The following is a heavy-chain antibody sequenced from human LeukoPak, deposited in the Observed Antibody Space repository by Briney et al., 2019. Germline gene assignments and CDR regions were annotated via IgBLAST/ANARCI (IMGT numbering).Heavy chain of an antibody. CDR1: GFTFSSYA. CDR3: LGEVDWKYAFDY. Sequence: GGSLRLSCAASGFTFSSYAMSWVRQAPGKGLEWVAVIRPDGSHISYVDPVKGRFTISRDNSNNMLYLQMSSLRAEDTALYYCLGEVDWKYAFDYWGRGTLVTVSS. D-gene: IGHD1-7*01. J-gene: IGHJ4*02. V-gene: IGHV3-33*08. CDR2: IRPDGSHI.